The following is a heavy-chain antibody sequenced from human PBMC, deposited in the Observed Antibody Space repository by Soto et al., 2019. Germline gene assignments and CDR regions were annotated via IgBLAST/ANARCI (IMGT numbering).Heavy chain of an antibody. V-gene: IGHV4-61*01. Sequence: SETLSLTCTVSGGSVSSGSYYWSWIRQPPGRGLEWIGYIYYSGSTNHNPSLKSRVTISVDTSKNQFSLKLSSVTAADTAVYYCARGTTDYDFLSGYTGSTFGMYVWGQGTTVTVSS. CDR3: ARGTTDYDFLSGYTGSTFGMYV. CDR2: IYYSGST. D-gene: IGHD3-3*01. J-gene: IGHJ6*02. CDR1: GGSVSSGSYY.